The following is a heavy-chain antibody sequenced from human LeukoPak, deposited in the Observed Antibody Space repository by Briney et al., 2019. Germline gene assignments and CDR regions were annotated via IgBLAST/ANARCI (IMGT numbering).Heavy chain of an antibody. Sequence: GGSLRLSCAASGFTFSSYAMSWVRQAPGKGLEWVSAISGSGGTTNYADSVKGRFTISRDNPKNTLHLQMNSLGAEDTAVYYCAKGPTYYYDSSGYLEDWGRGTLVTVSS. CDR1: GFTFSSYA. D-gene: IGHD3-22*01. CDR2: ISGSGGTT. J-gene: IGHJ4*02. V-gene: IGHV3-23*01. CDR3: AKGPTYYYDSSGYLED.